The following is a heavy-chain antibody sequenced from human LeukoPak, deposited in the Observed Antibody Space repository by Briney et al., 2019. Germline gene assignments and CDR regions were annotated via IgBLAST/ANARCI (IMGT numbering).Heavy chain of an antibody. D-gene: IGHD3-10*01. V-gene: IGHV3-64*01. CDR1: GFTFSSYA. J-gene: IGHJ4*02. CDR3: ARAHNTYYYGSGSPPGT. Sequence: PGGSLRLSCVASGFTFSSYAMHWVRQAPGKGLEYVSAISSNGGSTYYANSVKGRFTISRDNSKNTLYLQMGSLRAEDMAVYYCARAHNTYYYGSGSPPGTWGQGTLVTVSS. CDR2: ISSNGGST.